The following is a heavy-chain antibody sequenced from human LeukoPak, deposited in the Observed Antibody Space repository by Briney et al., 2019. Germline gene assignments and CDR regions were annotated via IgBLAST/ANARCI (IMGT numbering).Heavy chain of an antibody. V-gene: IGHV3-53*01. CDR1: GFTVSSNY. D-gene: IGHD1-26*01. J-gene: IGHJ4*02. CDR2: MYSGGST. CDR3: AKKGATTGDFDY. Sequence: GGSLRLSCAASGFTVSSNYMSWVRQAPGKGLEWISVMYSGGSTYYADSVKGRFTISRDNSKNTLYLQMNSLRAEDTAVYYCAKKGATTGDFDYWGQGTLVTVSS.